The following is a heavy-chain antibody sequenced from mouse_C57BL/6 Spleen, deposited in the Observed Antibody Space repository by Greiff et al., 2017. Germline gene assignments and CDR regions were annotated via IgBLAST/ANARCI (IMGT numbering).Heavy chain of an antibody. CDR2: INPYNGGT. Sequence: VQLQQSGPVLVKPGASVKMSCKASGYTFTDYYMNWVKQSHGKSLEWIGVINPYNGGTSYNQKFKGKATLTVDKSSSTAYMELNSLTSEDSAVYCCAGYDEAPPYAMDYWGQGTSVTVSS. J-gene: IGHJ4*01. D-gene: IGHD2-2*01. V-gene: IGHV1-19*01. CDR3: AGYDEAPPYAMDY. CDR1: GYTFTDYY.